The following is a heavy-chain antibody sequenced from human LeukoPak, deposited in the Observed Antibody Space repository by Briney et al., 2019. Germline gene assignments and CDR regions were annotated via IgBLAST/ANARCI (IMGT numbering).Heavy chain of an antibody. V-gene: IGHV4-34*01. Sequence: SETLSLTCAVYGGSFSGYYWSWIRQPPGKGLEWIGEINHSGSTNYNPSLKSRVTISVDTSKNQFSLKLSSVTAADTAVYYCAREPAYYYDSGHSDYWGQGTLVTVSS. CDR1: GGSFSGYY. CDR2: INHSGST. D-gene: IGHD3-22*01. CDR3: AREPAYYYDSGHSDY. J-gene: IGHJ4*02.